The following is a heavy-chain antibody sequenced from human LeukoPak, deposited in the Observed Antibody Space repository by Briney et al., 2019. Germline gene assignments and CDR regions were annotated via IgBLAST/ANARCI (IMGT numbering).Heavy chain of an antibody. V-gene: IGHV5-51*01. CDR3: AGHSFDTVDAFDV. CDR2: IYPGDYYT. J-gene: IGHJ3*01. Sequence: GESLKISCESSGFNFNNYWVGLVRQMPGKGLEWMGIIYPGDYYTRYSPSFQGDVTLSVDKSISTAYLQWRSLRASDTAMYFCAGHSFDTVDAFDVWGQGTIVTV. CDR1: GFNFNNYW. D-gene: IGHD2-2*02.